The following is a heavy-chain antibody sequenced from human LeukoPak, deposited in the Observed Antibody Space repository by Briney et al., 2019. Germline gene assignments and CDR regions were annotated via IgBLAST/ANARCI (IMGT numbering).Heavy chain of an antibody. J-gene: IGHJ1*01. V-gene: IGHV4-39*07. Sequence: PSETLSLTCTVSGGSISSSGYYWGWIRQPPGKGLEWSASIYYSGSTYYNPSLKSRVTISVDTSKNQFSLKLSSVTAADTAVYYCARDRRYFQHWGQGTLVTVSS. CDR1: GGSISSSGYY. CDR2: IYYSGST. CDR3: ARDRRYFQH.